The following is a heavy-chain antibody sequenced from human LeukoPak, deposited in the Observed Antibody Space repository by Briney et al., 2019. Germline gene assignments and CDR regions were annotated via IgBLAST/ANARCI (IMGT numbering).Heavy chain of an antibody. CDR1: GFTFSNYW. D-gene: IGHD3-10*01. Sequence: PGGSLRLSCAASGFTFSNYWMSWVRQAPGKGLEFMANIKEAGSEKYYVDSVKGRFTISRDNAKNSLYLQMNSLRAEDTAVYYCARDGEWGFGESPIHAFQFWGQGTKVTVSS. CDR2: IKEAGSEK. CDR3: ARDGEWGFGESPIHAFQF. J-gene: IGHJ3*01. V-gene: IGHV3-7*01.